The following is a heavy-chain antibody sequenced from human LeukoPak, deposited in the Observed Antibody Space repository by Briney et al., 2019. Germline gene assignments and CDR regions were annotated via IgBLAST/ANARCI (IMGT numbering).Heavy chain of an antibody. CDR2: IYYSGST. CDR3: ARDRSTAVAGLDY. D-gene: IGHD6-19*01. CDR1: GGSISGYF. J-gene: IGHJ4*02. V-gene: IGHV4-59*12. Sequence: SETLSLTCTVSGGSISGYFWGWVRQPPEKGLEWIGYIYYSGSTSYSPSLKSRVTISVDRSKNQFSLKLSSVTAADTAVHYCARDRSTAVAGLDYWGQGTLVTVSS.